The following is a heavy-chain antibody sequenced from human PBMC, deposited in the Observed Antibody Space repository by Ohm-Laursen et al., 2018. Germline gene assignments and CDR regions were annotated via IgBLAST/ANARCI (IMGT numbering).Heavy chain of an antibody. CDR1: GFTFSDYY. Sequence: SLRLSCAASGFTFSDYYMSWIRQAPGKGLGWVSYISSSGSTIYYADSVKGRFTISRDNAKNSLYLQMNSLRAEDTAVYYCALPYYGSDDAFDIWGQGTMVTVSS. V-gene: IGHV3-11*01. J-gene: IGHJ3*02. CDR3: ALPYYGSDDAFDI. D-gene: IGHD3-10*01. CDR2: ISSSGSTI.